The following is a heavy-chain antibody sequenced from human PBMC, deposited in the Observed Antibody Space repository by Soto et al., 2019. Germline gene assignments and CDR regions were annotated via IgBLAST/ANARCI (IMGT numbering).Heavy chain of an antibody. CDR3: TRGPRSTSTGTGAF. V-gene: IGHV3-74*01. CDR1: GFTFKMFW. Sequence: EMQLLESGGGLVQPGGSLRLSCAASGFTFKMFWMHWVRQVPGKGPEWVSRINDDGISTNYADSVKGRFTISRDNAKNTLYLQMNALRVEDTAFYYCTRGPRSTSTGTGAFWGQGTLVTVSS. J-gene: IGHJ4*02. CDR2: INDDGIST. D-gene: IGHD1-1*01.